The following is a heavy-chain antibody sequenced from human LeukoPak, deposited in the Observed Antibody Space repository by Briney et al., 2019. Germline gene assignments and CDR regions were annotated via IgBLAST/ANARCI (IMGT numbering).Heavy chain of an antibody. CDR2: INWNGGST. CDR3: ARDALYYYDSSGYFDY. D-gene: IGHD3-22*01. CDR1: GFTFDDYG. V-gene: IGHV3-20*04. J-gene: IGHJ4*02. Sequence: GGSLRLSCAASGFTFDDYGMSWVRQAPGKGLEWVPGINWNGGSTGYADSVKGRFTISRDNAKNSLYLQMNSLRAEDTALYYCARDALYYYDSSGYFDYWGQGTLVTVSS.